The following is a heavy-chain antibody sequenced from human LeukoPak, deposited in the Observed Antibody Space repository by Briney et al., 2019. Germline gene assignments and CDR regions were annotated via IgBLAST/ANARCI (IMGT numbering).Heavy chain of an antibody. CDR2: INHSGST. CDR3: ARSSGFLEWLSYDYYYYYGMDV. CDR1: GGSFSGYY. V-gene: IGHV4-34*01. Sequence: PSETLSLTCAVYGGSFSGYYWSWIRQPPGKGLEWIGEINHSGSTNYNPSLKSRVTISVDTSKNQFSLKLSSVTAADTAVYYCARSSGFLEWLSYDYYYYYGMDVWAKGPRSPSP. J-gene: IGHJ6*02. D-gene: IGHD3-3*01.